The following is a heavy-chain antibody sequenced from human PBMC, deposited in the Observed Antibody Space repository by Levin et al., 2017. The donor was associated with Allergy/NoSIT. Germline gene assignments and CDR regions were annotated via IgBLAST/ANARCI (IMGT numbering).Heavy chain of an antibody. V-gene: IGHV3-30*18. J-gene: IGHJ3*02. D-gene: IGHD5-12*01. CDR3: AKDQWGGYAPGANDAFDI. Sequence: GGSLRLSCAASGFTFSSYGMHWVRQAPGKGLEWVAVISYDGSNKYYADSVKGRFTISRDNSKNTLYLQMNSLRAEDTAVYYCAKDQWGGYAPGANDAFDIWGQGTMVTVSS. CDR1: GFTFSSYG. CDR2: ISYDGSNK.